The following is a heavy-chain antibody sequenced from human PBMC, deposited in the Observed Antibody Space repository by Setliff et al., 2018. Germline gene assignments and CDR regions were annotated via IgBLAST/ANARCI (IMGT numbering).Heavy chain of an antibody. J-gene: IGHJ4*02. D-gene: IGHD1-26*01. Sequence: NPSETLSLTCSVSGASITSGGFYWTWIRQPAGKGLEWIGHISPSGSTTYNPSVKSRVTISLDTSKNHFSLKLDSVTAADTALYYCARSPSSGAYWNPRPFYSDYRARGTLVTVSS. CDR3: ARSPSSGAYWNPRPFYSDY. CDR1: GASITSGGFY. CDR2: ISPSGST. V-gene: IGHV4-61*09.